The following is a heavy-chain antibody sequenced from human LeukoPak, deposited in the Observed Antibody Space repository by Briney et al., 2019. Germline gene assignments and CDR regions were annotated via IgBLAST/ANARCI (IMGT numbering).Heavy chain of an antibody. CDR2: INSDGSST. CDR1: GFTFSSYW. V-gene: IGHV3-74*01. D-gene: IGHD3-22*01. J-gene: IGHJ4*02. CDR3: ARAADSSGYHDY. Sequence: GGSLRLSCEASGFTFSSYWMHWVRQAPGKGLVWVSRINSDGSSTSYADSVKGRFTISRDNAKNTLYLQMNSLRAEDTAVYYCARAADSSGYHDYWGQGTLVTVSS.